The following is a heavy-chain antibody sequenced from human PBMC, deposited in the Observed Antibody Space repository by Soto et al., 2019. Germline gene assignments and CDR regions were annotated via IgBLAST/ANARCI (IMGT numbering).Heavy chain of an antibody. V-gene: IGHV3-23*01. Sequence: GSLRLSCAASGFTFSSYSMNWVRQAPGKGLEWVSTITAGGDTTHYADSVKGRFTISRDNSKNTIYLQMNSLSAEDTALHYCAKAYHYDSTGRRFPFDSWGQGTLVTVSS. CDR3: AKAYHYDSTGRRFPFDS. CDR2: ITAGGDTT. CDR1: GFTFSSYS. D-gene: IGHD3-16*01. J-gene: IGHJ4*02.